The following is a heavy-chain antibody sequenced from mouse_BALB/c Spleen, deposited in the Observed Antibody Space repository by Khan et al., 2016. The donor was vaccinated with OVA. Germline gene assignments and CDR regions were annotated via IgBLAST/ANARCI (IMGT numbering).Heavy chain of an antibody. CDR1: GFTFSSYT. J-gene: IGHJ3*01. Sequence: EVELVESGGGLVKPGGSLKLSCAASGFTFSSYTMSWIRQTPEKRLEWVATISRGGDNTYYPDSVKGRFTISRDNAKNNPYLQMSSLRSEDTALXYCARSNYGYFAYWGQGTLVTVSA. CDR2: ISRGGDNT. D-gene: IGHD2-2*01. V-gene: IGHV5-9*03. CDR3: ARSNYGYFAY.